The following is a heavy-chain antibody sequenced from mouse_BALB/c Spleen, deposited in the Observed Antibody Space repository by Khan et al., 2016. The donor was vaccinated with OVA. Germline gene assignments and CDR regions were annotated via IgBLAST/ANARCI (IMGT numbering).Heavy chain of an antibody. CDR1: GFSLTNYG. V-gene: IGHV2-6-1*01. Sequence: VQLVESGPALVAPSQSLSITCTISGFSLTNYGVHWVRQPPGKGLEWLVVIWSDGSTTYNSALKSRLSISKDNSKSQVFLKMISLQTDDTAMYYCARQPYYHYYIMDYWGQGTSVTVSS. J-gene: IGHJ4*01. D-gene: IGHD2-10*01. CDR3: ARQPYYHYYIMDY. CDR2: IWSDGST.